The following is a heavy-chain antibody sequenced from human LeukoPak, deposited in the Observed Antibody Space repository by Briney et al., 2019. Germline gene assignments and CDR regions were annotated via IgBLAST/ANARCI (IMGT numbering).Heavy chain of an antibody. J-gene: IGHJ5*02. Sequence: NTSETLSLTCAVSGYSISSGYYWGWLRQPPGEGLVWIGCIYHGGSTYYNPSLKSRVTISVDTSKNQFYLTLSSVTAADTAVYYCARDPGPTIVGVQEEFDPWGQGTLVTVSS. D-gene: IGHD3-3*01. CDR2: IYHGGST. V-gene: IGHV4-38-2*02. CDR1: GYSISSGYY. CDR3: ARDPGPTIVGVQEEFDP.